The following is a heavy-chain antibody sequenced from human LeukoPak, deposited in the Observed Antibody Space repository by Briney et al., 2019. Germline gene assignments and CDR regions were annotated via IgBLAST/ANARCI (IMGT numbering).Heavy chain of an antibody. J-gene: IGHJ2*01. CDR3: ARGAFDL. Sequence: SETLSLTCSVSGESFTGYYWSWIRQPPGKGLEWIGEINHSGTTNYNPSLKSRVTISVDTSKNQFSLKLNSVTAADTAVYYCARGAFDLWGRGTLVTVSA. CDR1: GESFTGYY. CDR2: INHSGTT. V-gene: IGHV4-34*01.